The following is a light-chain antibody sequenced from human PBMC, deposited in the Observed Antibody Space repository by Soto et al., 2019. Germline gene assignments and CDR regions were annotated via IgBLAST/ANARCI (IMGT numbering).Light chain of an antibody. J-gene: IGKJ2*01. CDR3: QQRGDWPVYT. CDR2: DAS. V-gene: IGKV3-11*01. Sequence: IVLTQSPATLSLSPGERATLSCRASQSISYNLAWYQQKPGQAPRLLIYDASNRATGVPARFSGSGSGTDFTLSISSLEPEAFAVYYCQQRGDWPVYTFCQGSRLEIK. CDR1: QSISYN.